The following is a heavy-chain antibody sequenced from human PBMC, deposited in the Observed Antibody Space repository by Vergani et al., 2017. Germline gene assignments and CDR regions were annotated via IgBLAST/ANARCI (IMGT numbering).Heavy chain of an antibody. CDR2: IYSGGRT. V-gene: IGHV3-66*02. CDR3: AREEVVDNYYYYGMDV. Sequence: EVQLVESGGGLVQPGGSLRLSCAASGFTVSSNYMSWVRQAPGKGLEWVSVIYSGGRTYYADSVKGRFTISRDNSKNTLYLQMNSLRAEDTAVYYGAREEVVDNYYYYGMDVWGQGTTVTVSS. J-gene: IGHJ6*02. D-gene: IGHD3-22*01. CDR1: GFTVSSNY.